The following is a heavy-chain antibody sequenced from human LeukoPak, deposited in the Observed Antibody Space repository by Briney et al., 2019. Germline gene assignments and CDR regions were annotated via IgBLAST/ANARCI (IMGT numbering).Heavy chain of an antibody. V-gene: IGHV1-69*04. CDR3: ARDHSCSSTSCYVGYYYGMDV. Sequence: ASVKVSCKASGGTFSSYAISWVRQAPGQGLEWMGRIIPILSIANYAQKFQGRVTITADKSTSTAYMELSSLRSEDTAVYYCARDHSCSSTSCYVGYYYGMDVWGQGTTVTVSS. J-gene: IGHJ6*02. CDR2: IIPILSIA. D-gene: IGHD2-2*01. CDR1: GGTFSSYA.